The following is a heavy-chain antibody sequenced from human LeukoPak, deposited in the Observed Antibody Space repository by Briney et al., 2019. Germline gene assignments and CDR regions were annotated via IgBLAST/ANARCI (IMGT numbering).Heavy chain of an antibody. D-gene: IGHD6-13*01. V-gene: IGHV3-23*01. CDR1: GFTFSSYA. Sequence: GGSLRLSCAASGFTFSSYAMSWVRQAPGKGLEWVSAISGSGGSTYYADSVKGRFTIPRDNSKNTLCLQMNSLRAEDTAVYYCAKAGRIAAAGPTDFDYWGQGTLVTVSS. CDR2: ISGSGGST. CDR3: AKAGRIAAAGPTDFDY. J-gene: IGHJ4*02.